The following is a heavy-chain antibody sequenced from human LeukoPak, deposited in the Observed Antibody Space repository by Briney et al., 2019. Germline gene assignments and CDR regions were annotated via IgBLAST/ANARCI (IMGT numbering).Heavy chain of an antibody. Sequence: GGSLRLSCAASGFTFSSYWMHWVRQAPGKGLVWVSRINSDGSSTSYADSVKGRFTISRDNSKNTLYLQMNSLRAEDTAVYYCAKGAVAAAGYYYYGMDVWGQGTTVTVSS. V-gene: IGHV3-74*01. CDR3: AKGAVAAAGYYYYGMDV. CDR2: INSDGSST. D-gene: IGHD6-13*01. CDR1: GFTFSSYW. J-gene: IGHJ6*02.